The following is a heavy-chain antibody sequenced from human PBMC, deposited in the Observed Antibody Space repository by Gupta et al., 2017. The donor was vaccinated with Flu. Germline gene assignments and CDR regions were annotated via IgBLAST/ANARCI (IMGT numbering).Heavy chain of an antibody. Sequence: VRLQELCPGLVKSSQPLAHTRSISGADIISADRYYWGWIRQRPGKGLEWIGNIFHSGSTFYNPALETRIVISLTSKNPFSLRMTSVTAADTAVYYCARGSPEIQRWAGPGMDVWGQGTTVTVSS. CDR3: ARGSPEIQRWAGPGMDV. V-gene: IGHV4-31*03. D-gene: IGHD1-1*01. CDR2: IFHSGST. J-gene: IGHJ6*02. CDR1: GADIISADRYY.